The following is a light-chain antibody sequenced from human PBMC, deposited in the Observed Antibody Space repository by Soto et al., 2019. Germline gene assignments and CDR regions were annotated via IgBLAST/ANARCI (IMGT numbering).Light chain of an antibody. CDR1: SGDVGAYNY. J-gene: IGLJ2*01. Sequence: QSALTQPPSASGSPGQSVTISCTGTSGDVGAYNYVSWYQQHPGKAPKLMIYEVNKRPSGVPDRFSGSKSGNTASLTVSGLQADDEADYYCSSYTSTSTVVFGGGTKVTVL. V-gene: IGLV2-8*01. CDR2: EVN. CDR3: SSYTSTSTVV.